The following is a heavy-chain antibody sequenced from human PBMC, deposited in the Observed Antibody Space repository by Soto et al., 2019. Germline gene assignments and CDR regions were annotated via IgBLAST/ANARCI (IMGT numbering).Heavy chain of an antibody. CDR3: GHSAYAYYLDY. D-gene: IGHD5-12*01. CDR2: INTDGSST. Sequence: GGSLRLSCAASGFTFSSNWMHWVRQAPGKGLVWVSRINTDGSSTSYADSVKGRFTISRDKAKNTLYLQMNSLRADDTAVYYCGHSAYAYYLDYWGQGT. CDR1: GFTFSSNW. J-gene: IGHJ4*02. V-gene: IGHV3-74*01.